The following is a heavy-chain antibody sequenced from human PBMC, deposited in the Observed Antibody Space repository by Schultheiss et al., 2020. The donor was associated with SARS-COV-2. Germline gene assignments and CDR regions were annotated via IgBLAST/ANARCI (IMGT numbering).Heavy chain of an antibody. Sequence: GGSLRLSCAASGFTFSSYAMHWVRQAPGKGLEWVAVISYDGSNKYYADSVKGRFTISRDNSKNTLYLQMNSLRAEDTAVYYCARDGDGPYDILTGYYWDFDYWGQGAQVTVSS. J-gene: IGHJ4*02. CDR1: GFTFSSYA. D-gene: IGHD3-9*01. V-gene: IGHV3-30-3*01. CDR2: ISYDGSNK. CDR3: ARDGDGPYDILTGYYWDFDY.